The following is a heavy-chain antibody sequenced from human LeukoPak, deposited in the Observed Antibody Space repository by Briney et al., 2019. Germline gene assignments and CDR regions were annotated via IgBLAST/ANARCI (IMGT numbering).Heavy chain of an antibody. CDR2: IWHDGSDK. V-gene: IGHV3-33*06. CDR3: AKRYQLLAPWLDY. D-gene: IGHD2-2*01. J-gene: IGHJ4*02. Sequence: GGSLRLSCAASGFTFSNYGMHWVRQAPGKGLEWVAVIWHDGSDKNYADSVKGRFTISRDNSKNTLYLQMNSLRAEDTAVYYCAKRYQLLAPWLDYWGQGTLVTVSS. CDR1: GFTFSNYG.